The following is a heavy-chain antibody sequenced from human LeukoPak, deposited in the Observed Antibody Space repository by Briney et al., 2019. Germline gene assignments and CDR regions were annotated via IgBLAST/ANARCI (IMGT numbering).Heavy chain of an antibody. J-gene: IGHJ4*02. CDR1: GFTLISYA. CDR2: ISFDGSNQ. Sequence: GRSLRLSCAASGFTLISYAMHWVRQAPGKGLEWVAVISFDGSNQYYTDSVKGRFTISRDNSKNTVDLHMNSVRVEDTALYYCARGPYSSSWYDFWGQGTLVTVFS. D-gene: IGHD6-13*01. CDR3: ARGPYSSSWYDF. V-gene: IGHV3-30*04.